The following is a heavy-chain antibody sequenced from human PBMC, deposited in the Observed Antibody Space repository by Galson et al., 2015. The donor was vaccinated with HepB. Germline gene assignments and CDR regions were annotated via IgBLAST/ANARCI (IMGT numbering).Heavy chain of an antibody. CDR3: ARWYTSGWYLSRIDY. J-gene: IGHJ4*02. CDR1: GGSISSRSYY. D-gene: IGHD6-19*01. V-gene: IGHV4-39*01. CDR2: IYYSGVT. Sequence: ETLSLTCTVSGGSISSRSYYWGWIRQPPGKGLEWIGTIYYSGVTYYKLSLKSRVTISVDTSKNQFSLKLSSVTAADTAVYYCARWYTSGWYLSRIDYWGQGPLVSVSS.